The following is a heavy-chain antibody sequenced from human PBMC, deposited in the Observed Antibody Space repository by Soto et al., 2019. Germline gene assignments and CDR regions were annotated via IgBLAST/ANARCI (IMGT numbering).Heavy chain of an antibody. Sequence: QLQLLESGSRLVKPSETLSLTCAVSGGSFSDRRFSWSWIRQPPGKGLEWLGYSYPDGTTYYNSSLGKRITISTDMSKSQCSRTLTSVTASDTAVEYCARTYSDGLFEYWAQGRLVTVSS. CDR1: GGSFSDRRFS. CDR3: ARTYSDGLFEY. D-gene: IGHD5-18*01. J-gene: IGHJ4*02. V-gene: IGHV4-30-2*01. CDR2: SYPDGTT.